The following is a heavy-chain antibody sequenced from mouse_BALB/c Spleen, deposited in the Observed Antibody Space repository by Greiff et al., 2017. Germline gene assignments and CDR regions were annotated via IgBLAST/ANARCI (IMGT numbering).Heavy chain of an antibody. Sequence: EVQLQQSGTVLARPGASVKMSCKASGYTFTSYWMHWVKQRPGQGLEWIGAIYPGNSDTSYNQKFKGKATLTVDTSSSTAYMQLSSLTSEDSAVYYCTRKDRYDGDYYAMDYWGQGTSVTVSS. CDR3: TRKDRYDGDYYAMDY. J-gene: IGHJ4*01. CDR2: IYPGNSDT. V-gene: IGHV1-5*01. D-gene: IGHD2-14*01. CDR1: GYTFTSYW.